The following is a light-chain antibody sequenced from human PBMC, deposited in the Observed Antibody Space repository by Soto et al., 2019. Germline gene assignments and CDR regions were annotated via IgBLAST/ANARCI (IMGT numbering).Light chain of an antibody. V-gene: IGLV2-8*01. J-gene: IGLJ1*01. Sequence: QAVVTQEPSASGSPGQSVTISCTGTSSDVGGYNYVSWYQQHPGKAPKLMIYEVSKRPSGVPDRFSGSKSGNTASLTVSGLQAEDEADYYCSSYAGSNNYVFGTGTKLTVL. CDR2: EVS. CDR1: SSDVGGYNY. CDR3: SSYAGSNNYV.